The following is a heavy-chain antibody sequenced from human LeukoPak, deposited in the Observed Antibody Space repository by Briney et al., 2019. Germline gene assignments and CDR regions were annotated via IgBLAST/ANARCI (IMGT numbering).Heavy chain of an antibody. CDR2: ISSDGSST. D-gene: IGHD6-19*01. J-gene: IGHJ4*02. V-gene: IGHV3-74*01. CDR3: ARAQDSRGDSYFDY. CDR1: GFTFRRSW. Sequence: GGSLRLSCAASGFTFRRSWMHWVREAPGKGLVWVSRISSDGSSTTYADFVKGRFTISRDNAKNTLYLQMNSLRAEDTAVYSCARAQDSRGDSYFDYWGLGALVTVSS.